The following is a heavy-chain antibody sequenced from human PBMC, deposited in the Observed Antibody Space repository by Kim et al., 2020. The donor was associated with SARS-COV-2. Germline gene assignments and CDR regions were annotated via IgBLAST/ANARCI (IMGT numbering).Heavy chain of an antibody. CDR1: GFTFSSYG. CDR2: IWYDGSNK. Sequence: GGSLRLSCAASGFTFSSYGMHWVRQAPGKGLEWVAVIWYDGSNKYYADSVKGRFTISRDNSKNTLYLQMNSLRAEDTAVYYCAKDVGNDILLDYGMDVWGQGTTVTVSS. J-gene: IGHJ6*02. D-gene: IGHD2-21*01. CDR3: AKDVGNDILLDYGMDV. V-gene: IGHV3-33*06.